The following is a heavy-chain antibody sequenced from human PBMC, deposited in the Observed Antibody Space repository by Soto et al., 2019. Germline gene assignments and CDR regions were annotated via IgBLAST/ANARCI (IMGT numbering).Heavy chain of an antibody. D-gene: IGHD5-12*01. CDR3: ARGNHRWLQLWYFDL. J-gene: IGHJ2*01. Sequence: QVQLVQSGAEVKKPGSSVTVSCKASGGTFSSYTISWVRQAPGQGLEWMGGIIPIFCTANNAQKFQGRVTITADESTSTAYMELSSLRSEGTAVYYCARGNHRWLQLWYFDLWGRGTLVTVSS. V-gene: IGHV1-69*12. CDR2: IIPIFCTA. CDR1: GGTFSSYT.